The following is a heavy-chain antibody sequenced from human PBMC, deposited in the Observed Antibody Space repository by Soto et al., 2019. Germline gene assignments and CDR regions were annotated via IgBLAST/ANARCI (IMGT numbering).Heavy chain of an antibody. V-gene: IGHV4-31*03. CDR2: IYYSGST. J-gene: IGHJ4*02. Sequence: ASETLSLTCTVSGGSISSGGYYRSWIRQHPGKGLEWIGYIYYSGSTYYNPSLKSRVTISVDRSKNQFSLKLSSVTAADTAVYYCARGGVDYYDSSGYYFSPYYFNYWGQGTLVTVSS. CDR1: GGSISSGGYY. CDR3: ARGGVDYYDSSGYYFSPYYFNY. D-gene: IGHD3-22*01.